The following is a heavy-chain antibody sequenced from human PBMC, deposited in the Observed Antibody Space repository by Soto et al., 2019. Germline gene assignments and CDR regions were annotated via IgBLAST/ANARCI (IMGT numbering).Heavy chain of an antibody. J-gene: IGHJ4*02. CDR1: GFTFGSYA. CDR2: SSGGDTK. CDR3: APGWDMATFWTD. Sequence: EVQLLESGGGLVQPGGSLRLSCVASGFTFGSYAMSWVRQAPGQGLDWVSTSSGGDTKQYAEAVKGCFTTSRDKAKNTLYLQMTTLRVEETAVYYCAPGWDMATFWTDWGQGTLVTVSS. D-gene: IGHD3-3*01. V-gene: IGHV3-23*01.